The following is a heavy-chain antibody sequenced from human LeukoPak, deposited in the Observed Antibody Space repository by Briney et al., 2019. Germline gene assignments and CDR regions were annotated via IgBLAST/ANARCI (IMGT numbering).Heavy chain of an antibody. V-gene: IGHV3-9*01. CDR1: GFTFSSYE. Sequence: GGSLRLSCAASGFTFSSYEMNWVRQAPGKGLEWVSGISWNSGNIGYADSVKGRFTISRDNAKNSLYLQMNSLRAEDTALYYCAKDMGTTGTRSYAFDIWGQGTMVTVSS. CDR3: AKDMGTTGTRSYAFDI. CDR2: ISWNSGNI. J-gene: IGHJ3*02. D-gene: IGHD1-1*01.